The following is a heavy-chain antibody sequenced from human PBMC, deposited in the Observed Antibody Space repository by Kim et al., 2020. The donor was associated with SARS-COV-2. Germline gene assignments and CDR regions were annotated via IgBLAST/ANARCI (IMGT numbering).Heavy chain of an antibody. V-gene: IGHV3-15*01. CDR2: IKSKTDGGTT. CDR3: TTGGFWAYFDY. Sequence: LSLTCAASGFTFSNAWMSWVRQAPGKGLEWVGRIKSKTDGGTTDYAAPVKGRFTISRDDSKNTLYLQMNSLKTEDTAVYYCTTGGFWAYFDYWGQGTLVTVSS. D-gene: IGHD3-10*01. CDR1: GFTFSNAW. J-gene: IGHJ4*02.